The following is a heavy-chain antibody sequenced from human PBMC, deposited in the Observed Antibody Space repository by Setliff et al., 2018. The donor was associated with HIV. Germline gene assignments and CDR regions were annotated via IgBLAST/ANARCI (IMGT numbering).Heavy chain of an antibody. CDR3: ASCHVGYAYDSNY. CDR2: GSYSGSS. V-gene: IGHV4-39*01. J-gene: IGHJ4*02. D-gene: IGHD3-16*01. Sequence: SETLSLTCSVSGGSISSSSYYWGWIRQPPGKGLEWIGSGSYSGSSYYNPSLKSRVTIAVDTSKNQFSLKLISMTAADTAVYYCASCHVGYAYDSNYWGQGALVTVSS. CDR1: GGSISSSSYY.